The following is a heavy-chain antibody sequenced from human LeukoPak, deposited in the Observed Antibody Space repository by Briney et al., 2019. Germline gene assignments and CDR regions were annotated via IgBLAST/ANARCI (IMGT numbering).Heavy chain of an antibody. J-gene: IGHJ4*02. D-gene: IGHD4-17*01. CDR2: INPNNGGT. V-gene: IGHV1-2*02. CDR3: ARDRTHDYGVYSFY. Sequence: ASVKVSCKASGYTFTDYYIHWVRQAPGQGLEWMGWINPNNGGTNYAQKFQGGVTMTRDTSISTAYMEVRRLRSDDTAVYYCARDRTHDYGVYSFYWGQGTLVSVSS. CDR1: GYTFTDYY.